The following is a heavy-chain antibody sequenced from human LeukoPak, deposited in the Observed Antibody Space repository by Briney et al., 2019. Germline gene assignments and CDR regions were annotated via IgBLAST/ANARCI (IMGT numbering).Heavy chain of an antibody. CDR2: MYYLGST. D-gene: IGHD3-3*01. Sequence: SETLSLTCAVYGGSFSGYYWSWIRQPPGKGLEWVGSMYYLGSTFYNPSLRSRVTISVDTSKSQFSLKLTSVTAADTAVYYCASSQRWGGYWGQGTLVTVSS. J-gene: IGHJ4*02. CDR1: GGSFSGYY. CDR3: ASSQRWGGY. V-gene: IGHV4-34*01.